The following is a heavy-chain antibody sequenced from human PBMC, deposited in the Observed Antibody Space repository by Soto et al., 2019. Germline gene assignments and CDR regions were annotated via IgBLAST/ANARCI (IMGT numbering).Heavy chain of an antibody. CDR2: IIPIFGTA. Sequence: SSVKVSCKASGGTFSSYAISWVRQAPGQGLEWMGGIIPIFGTANYAQKFQGRVTITADESTSTAYMELSSLRSEDTAVYYCARQELGCCSGGSCRYYYYGMDVWGQGTTVSVSS. J-gene: IGHJ6*02. CDR3: ARQELGCCSGGSCRYYYYGMDV. V-gene: IGHV1-69*13. CDR1: GGTFSSYA. D-gene: IGHD2-15*01.